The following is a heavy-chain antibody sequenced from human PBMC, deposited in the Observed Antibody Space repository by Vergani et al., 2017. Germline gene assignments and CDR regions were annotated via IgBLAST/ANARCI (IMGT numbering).Heavy chain of an antibody. CDR2: IYPADSDT. CDR3: ARHTTYTDS. CDR1: EYSFGNYW. V-gene: IGHV5-51*01. D-gene: IGHD1-1*01. J-gene: IGHJ4*02. Sequence: EVELVPSGPEMRKPGVSLKISCKGSEYSFGNYWIVWVRQMPGKGLDWMGIIYPADSDTRYSPSFQGQVTISADKSISTAFLQWDSLKASDTALYYCARHTTYTDSWGQGTLVTVSS.